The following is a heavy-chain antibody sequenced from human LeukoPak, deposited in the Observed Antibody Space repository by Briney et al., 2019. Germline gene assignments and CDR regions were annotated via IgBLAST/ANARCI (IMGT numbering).Heavy chain of an antibody. V-gene: IGHV3-23*01. CDR1: GFTFSSYA. CDR3: AKNSGSYFLFDY. CDR2: ISGSGGST. J-gene: IGHJ4*02. Sequence: GGSLRLSCAASGFTFSSYAMSWVRQAPGKGLEWVSAISGSGGSTYYADSVKGRFTISRDNSKNTLYLQMNSPRAEDTAVYYCAKNSGSYFLFDYWGQGTLVTVSS. D-gene: IGHD3-10*01.